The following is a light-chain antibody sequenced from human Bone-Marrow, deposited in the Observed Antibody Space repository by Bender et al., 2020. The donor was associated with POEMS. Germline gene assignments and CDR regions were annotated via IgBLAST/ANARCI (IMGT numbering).Light chain of an antibody. CDR3: SSYSSTSTDVV. J-gene: IGLJ2*01. Sequence: QSALTQPASVSGSPGQSITFSCTGTSSDVGTYNLVSWYQQHPGKAPKLLIYEVRKRPSGVSDRFSGAKSGNAASLTISGLQAEDEADYYCSSYSSTSTDVVFGGGTKVTVL. CDR1: SSDVGTYNL. CDR2: EVR. V-gene: IGLV2-14*02.